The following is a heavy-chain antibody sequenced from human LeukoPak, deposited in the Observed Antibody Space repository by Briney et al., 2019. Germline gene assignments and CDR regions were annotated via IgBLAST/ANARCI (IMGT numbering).Heavy chain of an antibody. CDR2: IKQDGSEK. J-gene: IGHJ4*02. CDR3: ARTRGTTSWYYYDSSGYYLDY. Sequence: GRSLRLSCAASGFTFSSYWMSWVRQAPGKGLEWVANIKQDGSEKYYVDSVKGRFTISRDNAKNSLYLQMNGLRAEDTAVYYCARTRGTTSWYYYDSSGYYLDYWGQGTLVTVSS. V-gene: IGHV3-7*01. D-gene: IGHD3-22*01. CDR1: GFTFSSYW.